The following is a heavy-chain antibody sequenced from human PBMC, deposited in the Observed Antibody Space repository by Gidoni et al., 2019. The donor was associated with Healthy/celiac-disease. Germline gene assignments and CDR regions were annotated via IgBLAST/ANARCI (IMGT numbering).Heavy chain of an antibody. D-gene: IGHD4-4*01. CDR3: ARDTESYFDY. J-gene: IGHJ4*02. Sequence: EVQLVESGGGLVQPGGSLRLSCAASGSTFSDHYMDWVRQAPGKGLEWVGRTRNKANSYTTEYAASVKGRFTISRDDSKNSLYLQMNSLKTEDTAVYYCARDTESYFDYWGQGTLVTVSS. CDR1: GSTFSDHY. CDR2: TRNKANSYTT. V-gene: IGHV3-72*01.